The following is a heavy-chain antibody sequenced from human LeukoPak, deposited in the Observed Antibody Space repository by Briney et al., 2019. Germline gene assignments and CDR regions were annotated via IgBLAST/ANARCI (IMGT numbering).Heavy chain of an antibody. CDR2: INHSGST. V-gene: IGHV4-34*01. Sequence: SETLSLTCAVYGGSFSGYYWSWIRQPPGEGLEWIGEINHSGSTNYNPSLKSRVTISVDTSKNQFSLKLSSVTAADTAVHYCATRRFDFWSGYSLAFDYWGQGTLVTVSS. J-gene: IGHJ4*02. CDR3: ATRRFDFWSGYSLAFDY. CDR1: GGSFSGYY. D-gene: IGHD3-3*01.